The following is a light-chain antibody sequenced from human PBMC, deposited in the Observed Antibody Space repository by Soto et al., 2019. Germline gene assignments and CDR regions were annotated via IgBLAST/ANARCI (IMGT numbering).Light chain of an antibody. J-gene: IGKJ5*01. Sequence: EIVLTQSPGTLSLSPGERATLSCRASQSVNSWLAWYQHKPGQAPRLLISGASSRATGIPDRFSGSGSATDFTLTISRLEPEDFALYYCQHYGRSPITFGQGTRLEIK. CDR3: QHYGRSPIT. CDR1: QSVNSW. V-gene: IGKV3-20*01. CDR2: GAS.